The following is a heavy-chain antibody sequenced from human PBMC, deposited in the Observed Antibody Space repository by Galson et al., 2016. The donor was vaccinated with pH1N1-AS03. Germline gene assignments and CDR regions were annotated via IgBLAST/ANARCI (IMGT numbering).Heavy chain of an antibody. D-gene: IGHD2-21*02. CDR3: AHTSCADDCVRDYDYYEKDV. V-gene: IGHV2-5*02. Sequence: PALVKPTQTLTLTCTFSGSSLTTIGAGVAWIRQPPGKAPEWLALIYWDDDKRLSPSLRSRLTITKYTSTNQVVLTVANMDPVDTPTYYCAHTSCADDCVRDYDYYEKDVWGQGTAVTVSS. CDR2: IYWDDDK. J-gene: IGHJ6*02. CDR1: GSSLTTIGAG.